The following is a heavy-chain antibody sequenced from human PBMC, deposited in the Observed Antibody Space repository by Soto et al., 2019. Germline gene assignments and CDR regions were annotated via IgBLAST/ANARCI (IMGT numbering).Heavy chain of an antibody. D-gene: IGHD4-17*01. J-gene: IGHJ4*02. CDR1: GGSISSYY. CDR3: ARANYGDYVLFDY. CDR2: IYYSGST. V-gene: IGHV4-59*01. Sequence: PSETLSLTCTVSGGSISSYYWSWIRQPPGKGLEWIGYIYYSGSTNYNPSLKSRVTISVDTSKNQFSLKLSSVTAADTAVYYCARANYGDYVLFDYWGQGTRVTVSS.